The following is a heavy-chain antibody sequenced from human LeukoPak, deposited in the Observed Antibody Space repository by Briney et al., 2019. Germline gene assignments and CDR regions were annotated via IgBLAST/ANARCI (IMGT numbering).Heavy chain of an antibody. D-gene: IGHD3-10*01. V-gene: IGHV1-2*02. Sequence: ASVKVSCKASGYTFTSYYMHWMRQAPGQGLEWMGWISPNSGGTKYAQKFQDRVTMTRDTSISTAYMELNSLRPDDTAVYYCVRDIYDSGSYLDYWGQGTLVTVSS. CDR2: ISPNSGGT. CDR3: VRDIYDSGSYLDY. J-gene: IGHJ4*02. CDR1: GYTFTSYY.